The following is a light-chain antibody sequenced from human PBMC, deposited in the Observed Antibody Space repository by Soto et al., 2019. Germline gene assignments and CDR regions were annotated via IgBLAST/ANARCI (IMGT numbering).Light chain of an antibody. J-gene: IGKJ4*01. CDR2: GAS. CDR1: QSVSRSY. Sequence: EIVLTQSPGTLSLSPGERATISCRASQSVSRSYLAWYQQKPGQAPRLLIYGASSRATGIPDRFSGSGSGTDFTLTISRLEPEDFAVYYCQQYGSSPLSFGGGTNVEIK. V-gene: IGKV3-20*01. CDR3: QQYGSSPLS.